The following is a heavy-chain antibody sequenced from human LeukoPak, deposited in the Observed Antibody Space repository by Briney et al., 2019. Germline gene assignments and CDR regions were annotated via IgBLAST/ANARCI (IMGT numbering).Heavy chain of an antibody. CDR3: ARLGGTDY. D-gene: IGHD3-10*01. Sequence: PSETLSPTCTVSGSSMSSDYYWGWIRQPPGKGLEWIGSIYYSGSTYYNPSLKSRVTISVDTSKNQFSLKLSSVTAADTAVYYCARLGGTDYWGQGTLVTVSS. CDR2: IYYSGST. J-gene: IGHJ4*02. V-gene: IGHV4-38-2*02. CDR1: GSSMSSDYY.